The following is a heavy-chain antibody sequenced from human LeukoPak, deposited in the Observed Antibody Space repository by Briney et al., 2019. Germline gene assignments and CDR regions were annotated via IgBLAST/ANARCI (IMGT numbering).Heavy chain of an antibody. D-gene: IGHD6-19*01. CDR2: ISSSSSTI. CDR3: ARDQAAGLKKAASFWFDP. CDR1: GFTFTTYS. J-gene: IGHJ5*02. V-gene: IGHV3-48*04. Sequence: RPGGSLRLSCAASGFTFTTYSMNWVRQAPGKGLEWVSYISSSSSTIYYADSVKGRFTISRDNAKNSLYLQMNSLRAEDTAVYYCARDQAAGLKKAASFWFDPWGQGTLVTVSS.